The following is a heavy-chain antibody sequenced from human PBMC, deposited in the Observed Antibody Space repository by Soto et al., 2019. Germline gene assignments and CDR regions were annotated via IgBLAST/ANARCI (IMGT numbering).Heavy chain of an antibody. D-gene: IGHD6-13*01. CDR2: IIPIFGTA. V-gene: IGHV1-69*13. CDR1: GGTFSSYA. CDR3: ARGSGAWQQLVPFDP. J-gene: IGHJ5*02. Sequence: SVKVSCKASGGTFSSYAISWVRQAPGQGLEWMGGIIPIFGTANYAQKFQGRVTITADESTSTAYMELSSLRSEDTTVYYCARGSGAWQQLVPFDPWGQGTLVTVSS.